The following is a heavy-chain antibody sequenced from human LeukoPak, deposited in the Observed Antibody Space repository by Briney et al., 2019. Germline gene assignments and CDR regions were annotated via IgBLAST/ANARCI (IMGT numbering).Heavy chain of an antibody. V-gene: IGHV4-59*08. J-gene: IGHJ4*02. CDR3: ASSNIAASGKPFDS. CDR2: IYYSGGT. D-gene: IGHD6-13*01. Sequence: PSETLSLTCTVSGGSISSYYWNWIRQPPGKGLEWIGYIYYSGGTNHNPFLKSRVSLSVDTSKNQFSLKLSSVTAADTAVYYCASSNIAASGKPFDSWGQGTLVTVSS. CDR1: GGSISSYY.